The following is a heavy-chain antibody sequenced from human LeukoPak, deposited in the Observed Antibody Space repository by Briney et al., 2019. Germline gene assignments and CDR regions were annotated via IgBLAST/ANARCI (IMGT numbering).Heavy chain of an antibody. CDR3: AKVGSPVAATDY. J-gene: IGHJ4*02. Sequence: GGSLRLSCAASGLTFRTYAMSWVRQAPGKGLAWVSVISGSGSSTHYADSVKGRFTISRGNSKNTLYLQMNSLRAEDTAVYYCAKVGSPVAATDYWGQGTLVTVSS. CDR2: ISGSGSST. D-gene: IGHD6-25*01. V-gene: IGHV3-23*01. CDR1: GLTFRTYA.